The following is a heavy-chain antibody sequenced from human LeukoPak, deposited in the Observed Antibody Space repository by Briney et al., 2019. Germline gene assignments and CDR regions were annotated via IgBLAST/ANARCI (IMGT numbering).Heavy chain of an antibody. Sequence: GASVKVSCKASGYTFTSYDINWVRQAPGQGLEWMGRIIPILGIANYAQKFQGRVTITADKSTSTAYMELSSLRSEDTAVYYCAYSREIPLPQRGYSGYDQYYYYGMDVWGQGTTVTVSS. CDR1: GYTFTSYD. CDR3: AYSREIPLPQRGYSGYDQYYYYGMDV. V-gene: IGHV1-69*04. D-gene: IGHD5-12*01. J-gene: IGHJ6*02. CDR2: IIPILGIA.